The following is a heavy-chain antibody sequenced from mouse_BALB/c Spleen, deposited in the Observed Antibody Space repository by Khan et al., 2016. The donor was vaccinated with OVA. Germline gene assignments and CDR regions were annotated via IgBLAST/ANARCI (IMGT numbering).Heavy chain of an antibody. V-gene: IGHV1S137*01. CDR1: GYTFTDYT. D-gene: IGHD1-1*01. J-gene: IGHJ4*01. Sequence: QVQLQQSGAELVRPGVSVKISCKGSGYTFTDYTIHWVKQSPAKSLEWIGVISTYYGDAKYNQKFKDKATMTVDKSSNTAYMELARLTSDDSAIYYCARSFITSASHYAIDYWGQGTSVTVSA. CDR3: ARSFITSASHYAIDY. CDR2: ISTYYGDA.